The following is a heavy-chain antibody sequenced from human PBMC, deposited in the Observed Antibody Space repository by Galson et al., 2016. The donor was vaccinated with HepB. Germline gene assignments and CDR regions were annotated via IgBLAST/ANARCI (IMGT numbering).Heavy chain of an antibody. Sequence: TLSLTCTVPGGSVVSDSDYWTWIRQPPGKGLEWIGYIYHSGSTNYNPSLKSRLTMSVDTSKNQFVLKLGSLTAADTAVYYCARDWEYSTRTSCYAFDTWGQGTLVTVSS. CDR1: GGSVVSDSDY. V-gene: IGHV4-61*01. D-gene: IGHD2-2*01. CDR3: ARDWEYSTRTSCYAFDT. CDR2: IYHSGST. J-gene: IGHJ4*02.